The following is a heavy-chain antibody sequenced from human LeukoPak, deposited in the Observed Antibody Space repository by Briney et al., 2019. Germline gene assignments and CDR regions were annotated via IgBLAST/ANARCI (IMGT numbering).Heavy chain of an antibody. CDR1: GGSISDYY. J-gene: IGHJ4*02. D-gene: IGHD1-1*01. CDR2: IHYSGST. CDR3: TRITEWNDFDY. Sequence: KPSETLSLTCTVSGGSISDYYWSWIRQPPGKTLEWIGYIHYSGSTNYNPSLKSRVTISVDTSKNQFSLKLTSMTAADTAVYYCTRITEWNDFDYWGQGTLVTVSS. V-gene: IGHV4-59*01.